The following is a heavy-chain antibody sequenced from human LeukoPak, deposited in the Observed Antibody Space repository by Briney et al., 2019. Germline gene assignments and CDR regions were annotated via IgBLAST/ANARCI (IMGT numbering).Heavy chain of an antibody. D-gene: IGHD6-13*01. J-gene: IGHJ5*02. CDR1: GGSISSSSYY. Sequence: SETLSLTCTVSGGSISSSSYYWGWLRQATGKGLEWIVSIYYSGSNYYNPSLKSRVTMAVDTSKNQFSLKLSSVTAADTAVYYCARPYSSSWSAAWFDPWGQGTLVTVSS. V-gene: IGHV4-39*01. CDR2: IYYSGSN. CDR3: ARPYSSSWSAAWFDP.